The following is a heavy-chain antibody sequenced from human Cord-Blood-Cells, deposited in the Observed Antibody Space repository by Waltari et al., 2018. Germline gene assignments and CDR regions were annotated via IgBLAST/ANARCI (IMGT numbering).Heavy chain of an antibody. CDR2: FDPEDGET. CDR1: GYTPTEFS. D-gene: IGHD7-27*01. V-gene: IGHV1-24*01. J-gene: IGHJ3*02. CDR3: AIKLGIGAFDI. Sequence: QVPLVQSGAEVKKPGASVKVSCKVSGYTPTEFSMHWVRQAPGKGLEWMGCFDPEDGETIYAQKFQGRVTMTEDTSTDTAYMELSSLISEDTAVYYCAIKLGIGAFDIWGQGTMVTVSS.